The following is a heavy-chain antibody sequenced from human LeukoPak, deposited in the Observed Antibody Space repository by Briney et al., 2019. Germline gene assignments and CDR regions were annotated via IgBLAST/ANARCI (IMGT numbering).Heavy chain of an antibody. CDR1: GFTFDDYA. J-gene: IGHJ4*01. CDR3: AKDGGGRGSYYPYYFDY. V-gene: IGHV3-9*01. Sequence: GGSLRLSCAASGFTFDDYAMHWVRQAPGKGLEWVSGISWNSGSIGYADSVKGRFTISRDNAKNTLYLQMNSLRAEDTAVYYCAKDGGGRGSYYPYYFDY. D-gene: IGHD1-26*01. CDR2: ISWNSGSI.